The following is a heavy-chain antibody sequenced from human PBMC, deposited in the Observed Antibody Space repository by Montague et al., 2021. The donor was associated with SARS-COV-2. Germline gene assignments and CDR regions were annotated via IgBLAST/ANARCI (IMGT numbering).Heavy chain of an antibody. CDR2: IYYSGST. CDR3: ARGDGHYYGSGTYPYY. D-gene: IGHD3-10*01. CDR1: GGSITSYY. V-gene: IGHV4-59*01. J-gene: IGHJ4*02. Sequence: SETLSLTCTVSGGSITSYYWSRIRQPPGKGLEYIGYIYYSGSTNYNPSLKSRVTMSVDTSKNQFSLKLSSVTAADTAVYYCARGDGHYYGSGTYPYYWGQGTLVTVSS.